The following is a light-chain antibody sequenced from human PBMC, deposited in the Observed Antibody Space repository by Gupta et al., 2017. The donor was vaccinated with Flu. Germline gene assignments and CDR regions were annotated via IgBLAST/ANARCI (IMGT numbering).Light chain of an antibody. Sequence: FSASTGDRVTITCRASQGISSYLAWYQQKPGKAPKLLIYAASTLQSGVPSRFSGSGSGTDFTLTISCLQSEDFATYYCQQDYSYPWTFGQGTKVEIK. CDR3: QQDYSYPWT. CDR1: QGISSY. CDR2: AAS. V-gene: IGKV1-8*01. J-gene: IGKJ1*01.